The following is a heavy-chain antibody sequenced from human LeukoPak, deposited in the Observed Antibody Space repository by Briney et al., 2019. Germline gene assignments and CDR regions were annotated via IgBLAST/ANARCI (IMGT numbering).Heavy chain of an antibody. CDR2: IYTSGST. CDR1: GGSISSGSYY. D-gene: IGHD3-10*01. CDR3: ARDMDLRRGSGSYYNV. J-gene: IGHJ4*02. Sequence: SQTLSLTYTVSGGSISSGSYYWSWIRQPAGKGLEWIGRIYTSGSTNYNPSLKSRVTISVDTSKNQFSLKLSSVTAADTAVYYCARDMDLRRGSGSYYNVWGQGTLVTVSS. V-gene: IGHV4-61*02.